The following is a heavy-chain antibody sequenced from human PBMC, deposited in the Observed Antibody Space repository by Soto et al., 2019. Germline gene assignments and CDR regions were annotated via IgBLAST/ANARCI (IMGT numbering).Heavy chain of an antibody. CDR2: INAGNGNT. CDR1: GYTFTSYA. CDR3: ASSSTSSYGMDV. V-gene: IGHV1-3*01. J-gene: IGHJ6*02. Sequence: ASVKVSCKASGYTFTSYAMHWLRQAPGQRLEWMGWINAGNGNTKYSQKFQGRVTITRDTSASTAYMELSSLRSEDTAVYYCASSSTSSYGMDVWGQGTTVTVSS. D-gene: IGHD2-2*01.